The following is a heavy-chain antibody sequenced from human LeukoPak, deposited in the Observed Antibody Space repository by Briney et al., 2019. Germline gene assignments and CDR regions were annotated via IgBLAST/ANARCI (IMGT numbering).Heavy chain of an antibody. CDR2: ISSSSSYI. CDR3: ARGAFTAAAGFDP. CDR1: GFTFSSYS. D-gene: IGHD6-13*01. Sequence: PGGSLRLSCAASGFTFSSYSMNWVRQAPGKGLEWVSSISSSSSYIYYADSVKGRFTISRDNAKNSLYLQMNSLRAEDTAVYYCARGAFTAAAGFDPWGQGTLVTVSS. J-gene: IGHJ5*02. V-gene: IGHV3-21*01.